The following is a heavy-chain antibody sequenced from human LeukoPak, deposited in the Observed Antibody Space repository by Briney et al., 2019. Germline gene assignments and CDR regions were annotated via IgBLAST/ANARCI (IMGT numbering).Heavy chain of an antibody. CDR1: GDSVSTTIYH. J-gene: IGHJ5*02. CDR2: IFYRGTT. V-gene: IGHV4-39*01. CDR3: TRRAVVGKNWFDP. Sequence: EPSETLSLTCSVSGDSVSTTIYHWGWIRQPPGKGLEWIGNIFYRGTTYYNPSLKSRVTISVDTSKNQFSLKLNYLTAADTAVYYCTRRAVVGKNWFDPWGQGTLVTVSS. D-gene: IGHD6-19*01.